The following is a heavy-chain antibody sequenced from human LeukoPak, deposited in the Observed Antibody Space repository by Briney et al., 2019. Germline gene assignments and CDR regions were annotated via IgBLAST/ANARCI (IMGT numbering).Heavy chain of an antibody. CDR3: ARGTSVPAIVVVALDAFDI. CDR1: GGTFSSYA. J-gene: IGHJ3*02. CDR2: IIPIFGTA. V-gene: IGHV1-69*13. Sequence: ASAKVSCKASGGTFSSYAISWVRQAPGQGLEWMGGIIPIFGTANYAQKFQGRVTITADESTSTAYMELSSLRSEDTAVYYCARGTSVPAIVVVALDAFDIWGQGTMVTVSS. D-gene: IGHD3-22*01.